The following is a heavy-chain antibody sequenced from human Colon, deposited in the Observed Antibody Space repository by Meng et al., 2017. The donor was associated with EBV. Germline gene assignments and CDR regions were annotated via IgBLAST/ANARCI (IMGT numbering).Heavy chain of an antibody. V-gene: IGHV3-23*01. D-gene: IGHD5-24*01. CDR3: VRDGYNDIPFDY. CDR1: RFTLSNYA. J-gene: IGHJ4*02. CDR2: ISGTGGST. Sequence: VHLLGSGGGLLQPGGSLRLSCAAFRFTLSNYAMSWVRQAPGKGLEWISFISGTGGSTYYADSVKGRFTISRDNSKNTLYLQMNSLRAEDTALYYCVRDGYNDIPFDYWGPGTLVTVSS.